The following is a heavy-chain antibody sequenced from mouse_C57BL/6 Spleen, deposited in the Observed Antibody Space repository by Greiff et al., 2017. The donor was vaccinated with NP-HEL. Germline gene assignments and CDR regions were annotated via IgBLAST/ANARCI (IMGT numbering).Heavy chain of an antibody. D-gene: IGHD2-13*01. CDR1: GYTFTDYY. CDR3: ARYDFYAMDY. J-gene: IGHJ4*01. CDR2: INPNNGGT. Sequence: VQLQQSGPELVKPGASVKISCKASGYTFTDYYMNWVKQSHGKSLEWIGDINPNNGGTSYNQKFKGKAILTVDKSSSTAYLELRSLTSEDSAVYYCARYDFYAMDYWGQGTSVHVSS. V-gene: IGHV1-26*01.